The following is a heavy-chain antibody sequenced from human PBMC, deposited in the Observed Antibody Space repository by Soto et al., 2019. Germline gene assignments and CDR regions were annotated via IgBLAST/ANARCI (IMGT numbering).Heavy chain of an antibody. CDR3: ERKTSSLGRPGFDC. D-gene: IGHD3-10*01. CDR1: GFTFSSYA. V-gene: IGHV3-23*01. CDR2: ISDNGRNT. Sequence: GGSLRLSCAASGFTFSSYAMSWVRQAPGKGLEWVSGISDNGRNTFYADSVKGRFTISRDNSGNTLYLQLNRLRAEDAAVYYCERKTSSLGRPGFDCWGQGTPVTVSS. J-gene: IGHJ4*02.